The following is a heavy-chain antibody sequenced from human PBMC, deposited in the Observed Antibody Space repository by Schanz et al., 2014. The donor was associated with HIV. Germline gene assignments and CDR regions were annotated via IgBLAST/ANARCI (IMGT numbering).Heavy chain of an antibody. CDR1: GFTFDDYA. Sequence: VQLVESGGGLVQPGRSLRLSCAASGFTFDDYAMHWVRQTPGRGLEWVSGITWNSGKKGYAKSVKGRFTISRDNSKNTLYLQMNSLRAEDTAVYYCAKDGSWEAFDVFDIWGQGTMVTVSS. D-gene: IGHD1-26*01. J-gene: IGHJ3*02. CDR2: ITWNSGKK. V-gene: IGHV3-9*01. CDR3: AKDGSWEAFDVFDI.